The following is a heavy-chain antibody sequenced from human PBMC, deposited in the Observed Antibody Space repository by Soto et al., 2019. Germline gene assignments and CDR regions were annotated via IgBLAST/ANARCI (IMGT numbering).Heavy chain of an antibody. D-gene: IGHD2-2*01. CDR2: IIPILGIA. CDR1: GGTFSSYT. J-gene: IGHJ6*03. V-gene: IGHV1-69*04. CDR3: ARDLEVEYQLLDYYYYYYMDV. Sequence: SVKVSCKASGGTFSSYTISWVRQAPGQGLEWMGRIIPILGIANYAQKFQGRVTITADKSTSTAYMELSSLRSEDTAVYYCARDLEVEYQLLDYYYYYYMDVWGKGTTVTVSS.